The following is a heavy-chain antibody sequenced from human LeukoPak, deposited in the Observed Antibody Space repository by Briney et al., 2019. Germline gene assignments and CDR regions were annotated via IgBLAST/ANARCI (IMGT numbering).Heavy chain of an antibody. CDR1: GYTFTGYY. CDR3: ARGREVVVVVAATGYYYYYMDV. Sequence: ASVKVSCKASGYTFTGYYMHWARQAPGQGLEWMGWINPNSGGTNYAQKFQGRVTMTRDTSISTAYMELSRLRSDDTAVYYCARGREVVVVVAATGYYYYYMDVWGKGTTVTVSS. J-gene: IGHJ6*03. D-gene: IGHD2-15*01. CDR2: INPNSGGT. V-gene: IGHV1-2*02.